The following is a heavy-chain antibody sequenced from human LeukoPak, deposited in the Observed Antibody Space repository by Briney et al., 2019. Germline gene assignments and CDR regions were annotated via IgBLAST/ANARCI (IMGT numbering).Heavy chain of an antibody. CDR3: ASYYYGSGSYDYYFDY. V-gene: IGHV1-69*05. CDR1: GGTFSSYA. Sequence: ASVKVSCKASGGTFSSYAISWVRQAPGQGLEWMGGIIPIFGTANYAQKFQGRVTITTDESTSTAYMELSSLRSEDTAVYYCASYYYGSGSYDYYFDYWGQGTLVTVSS. D-gene: IGHD3-10*01. J-gene: IGHJ4*02. CDR2: IIPIFGTA.